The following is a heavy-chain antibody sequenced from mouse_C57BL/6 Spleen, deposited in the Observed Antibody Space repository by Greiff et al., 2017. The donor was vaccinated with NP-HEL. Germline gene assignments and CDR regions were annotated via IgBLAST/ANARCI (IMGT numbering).Heavy chain of an antibody. V-gene: IGHV1-42*01. CDR3: ARSLYYYGSTAWFAY. J-gene: IGHJ3*01. CDR2: INPSTGGT. CDR1: GYSFTGYY. D-gene: IGHD1-1*01. Sequence: EVKLMESGPELVKPGASVKISCKASGYSFTGYYMNWVKQSPEKSLEWIGEINPSTGGTTYNQKFKAKATLTVDKSSSTAYMQLKSLTSEDSAVYYCARSLYYYGSTAWFAYWGQGTLVTVSA.